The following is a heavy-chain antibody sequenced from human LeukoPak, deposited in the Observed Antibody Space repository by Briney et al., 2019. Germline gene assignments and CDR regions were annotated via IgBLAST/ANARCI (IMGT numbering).Heavy chain of an antibody. D-gene: IGHD6-13*01. Sequence: GGSLRLSCAASGFTFSSYGMHWVRQAPGKGLDWVAVISYDGSNKYYADSVKGRFTISRDNAKNSLYLQMNSLRAEDTALYYCARLSAAAGSIKYWGQGTLVTVSS. CDR3: ARLSAAAGSIKY. J-gene: IGHJ4*02. V-gene: IGHV3-30*03. CDR2: ISYDGSNK. CDR1: GFTFSSYG.